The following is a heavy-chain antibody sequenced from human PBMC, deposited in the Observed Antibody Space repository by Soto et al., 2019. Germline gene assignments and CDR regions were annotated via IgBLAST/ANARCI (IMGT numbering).Heavy chain of an antibody. D-gene: IGHD2-15*01. CDR3: ARGDSRRYGMDV. CDR1: GYTFTVYY. V-gene: IGHV1-2*04. J-gene: IGHJ6*02. CDR2: INPNSGGT. Sequence: ASLKVSCKASGYTFTVYYMHWVRQAPGQGLEWMGWINPNSGGTNYAQKFQGWVTMTRDTSISTAYMELSRLRSDDTAVYYCARGDSRRYGMDVWGQGTTVTVSS.